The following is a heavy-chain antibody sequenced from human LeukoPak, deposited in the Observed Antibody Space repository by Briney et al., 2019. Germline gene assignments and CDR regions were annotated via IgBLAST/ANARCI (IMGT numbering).Heavy chain of an antibody. J-gene: IGHJ3*02. CDR3: ARDLNYYDSSGMGFDI. V-gene: IGHV3-30*03. Sequence: GRSLRLSCAASGFTFSSYGMHWVRQAPGKGLEWVAVISYDGSNKYYADSVKGRFTISRDNSKNTLYLQMNSLRAEDTAVYYCARDLNYYDSSGMGFDIWGQGTMVTVSS. CDR1: GFTFSSYG. CDR2: ISYDGSNK. D-gene: IGHD3-22*01.